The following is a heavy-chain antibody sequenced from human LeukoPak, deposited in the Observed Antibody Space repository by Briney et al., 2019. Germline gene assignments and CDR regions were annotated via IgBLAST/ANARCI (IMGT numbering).Heavy chain of an antibody. J-gene: IGHJ4*02. CDR3: AKGQRYFDL. CDR1: GFTFNTYA. Sequence: QSGGSLRLSCAASGFTFNTYAMSWVRQAPGKGLEWVSAITGSGDTTYYAVSVKGRFTISRDNSNNTLFLQMNTLRAEDTAVYYCAKGQRYFDLWGQGTLVTVSS. CDR2: ITGSGDTT. V-gene: IGHV3-23*01. D-gene: IGHD1-14*01.